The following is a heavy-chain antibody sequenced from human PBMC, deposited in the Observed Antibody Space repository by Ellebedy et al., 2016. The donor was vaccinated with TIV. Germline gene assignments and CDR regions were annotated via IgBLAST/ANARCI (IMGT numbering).Heavy chain of an antibody. CDR1: GGSISSSSYY. J-gene: IGHJ4*02. V-gene: IGHV4-39*07. Sequence: GSLRLSXTVSGGSISSSSYYWGWIRQPPGKGLEWIGEINHSGSTNYNPSLKSRVTISVDTSKNQFSLKLSSVTAADTAVYYCARRSSSWYSYSIDYWGQGTLVTVSS. CDR3: ARRSSSWYSYSIDY. D-gene: IGHD6-13*01. CDR2: INHSGST.